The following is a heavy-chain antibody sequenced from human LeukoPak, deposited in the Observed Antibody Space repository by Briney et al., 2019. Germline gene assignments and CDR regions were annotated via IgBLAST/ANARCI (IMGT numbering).Heavy chain of an antibody. J-gene: IGHJ4*02. CDR3: AKRDGYSYGGIDY. D-gene: IGHD5-24*01. V-gene: IGHV3-9*01. CDR2: ISWNSGSI. Sequence: GRSLRLSCAASGFTFDDYAMPWVRQAPGKGLEWVSGISWNSGSIGYADSVKGRFTISRDNAKNSLYLQMNSLRAEDTALYYCAKRDGYSYGGIDYWGQGTLVTVSS. CDR1: GFTFDDYA.